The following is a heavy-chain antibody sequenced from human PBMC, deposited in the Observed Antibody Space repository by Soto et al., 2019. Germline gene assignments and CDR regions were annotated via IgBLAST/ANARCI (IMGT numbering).Heavy chain of an antibody. CDR2: IIPIFGTA. CDR3: ARYYSPSFYDWFDH. D-gene: IGHD6-13*01. Sequence: ASVKGSCKASGGTFSSYSISWVRQAPGQGLEWMGRIIPIFGTANYAQKFQGRVTITADESTSTAYMELSSLRSEDTAVYYCARYYSPSFYDWFDHWGHGTLVTVS. J-gene: IGHJ5*02. CDR1: GGTFSSYS. V-gene: IGHV1-69*13.